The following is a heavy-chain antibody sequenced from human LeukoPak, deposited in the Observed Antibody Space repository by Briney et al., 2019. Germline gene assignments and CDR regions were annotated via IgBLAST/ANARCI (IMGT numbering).Heavy chain of an antibody. Sequence: SETLSLTCTVSGDSISSNYWSWIRQSAGKGLEWIGRIHISGSTNYSPSLKSRVTMSVDMSKNQLSLKVRSVTAADTAVYYCARDVSLSFDVWGQGTMVNV. V-gene: IGHV4-4*07. J-gene: IGHJ3*01. CDR3: ARDVSLSFDV. CDR1: GDSISSNY. D-gene: IGHD3-16*01. CDR2: IHISGST.